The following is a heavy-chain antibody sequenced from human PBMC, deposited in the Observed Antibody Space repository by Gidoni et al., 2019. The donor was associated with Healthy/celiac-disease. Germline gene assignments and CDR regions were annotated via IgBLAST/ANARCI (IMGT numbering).Heavy chain of an antibody. CDR3: ARDYSNILTGAPSYYYGMDV. J-gene: IGHJ6*02. V-gene: IGHV3-30-3*01. CDR1: GFPLRSYA. CDR2: ISYDGSNK. D-gene: IGHD3-9*01. Sequence: QVQLVESGGALVQPGRSLRLSFPASGFPLRSYAVHWVRQAPGKGLEWVAVISYDGSNKYYADSVKGRFTISRDNSKNTLYLQMNSLRAEDTAVYYCARDYSNILTGAPSYYYGMDVWGQGTTVTVSS.